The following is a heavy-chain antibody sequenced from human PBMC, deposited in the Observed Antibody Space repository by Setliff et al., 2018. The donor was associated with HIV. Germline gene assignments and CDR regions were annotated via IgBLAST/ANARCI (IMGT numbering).Heavy chain of an antibody. Sequence: GGSLRLSCAASGFTFSNYWMDWVRQAPGKGLEWVATIKQDGTNKYYADSVKGRFTISRDSSKNTLFLQMNSLRTEDTAVYYCAKGKDYGNSYFDYWGQGTLVTVSS. J-gene: IGHJ4*02. CDR2: IKQDGTNK. V-gene: IGHV3-30*02. CDR3: AKGKDYGNSYFDY. D-gene: IGHD3-10*01. CDR1: GFTFSNYW.